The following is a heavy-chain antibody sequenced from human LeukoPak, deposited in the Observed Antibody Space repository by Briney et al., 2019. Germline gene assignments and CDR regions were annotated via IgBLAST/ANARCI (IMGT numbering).Heavy chain of an antibody. CDR1: GGTFSSYA. CDR3: ARRLYGSGSPPFDY. J-gene: IGHJ4*02. CDR2: INPNSGGT. Sequence: ASVKVSCKASGGTFSSYAISWVRQAPGQGLEWMGWINPNSGGTNYARRFQGRVTMTRDTSIGTAYMELKRLRSDDTAVYYCARRLYGSGSPPFDYWGQGTLVTVSS. V-gene: IGHV1-2*02. D-gene: IGHD3-10*01.